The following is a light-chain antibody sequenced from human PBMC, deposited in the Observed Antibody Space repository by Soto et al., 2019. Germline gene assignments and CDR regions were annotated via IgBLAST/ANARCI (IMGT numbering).Light chain of an antibody. Sequence: EIVLTQSPGTLSLSPGERATLSCRASQSVRSGYLAWYQQKPGQAPRLLIYGASSRATGIPDRFSGSGSGTEFTLTISRLEPEDFAVYYCQQYGGLPPTFGQGTKLEIK. CDR3: QQYGGLPPT. V-gene: IGKV3-20*01. J-gene: IGKJ2*01. CDR1: QSVRSGY. CDR2: GAS.